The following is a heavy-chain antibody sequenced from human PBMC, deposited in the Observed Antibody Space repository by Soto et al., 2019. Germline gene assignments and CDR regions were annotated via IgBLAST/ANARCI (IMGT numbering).Heavy chain of an antibody. CDR3: ARGFDYGDYVFDY. V-gene: IGHV3-30-3*01. CDR1: GFTFSSYA. D-gene: IGHD4-17*01. CDR2: ISYDGSNK. J-gene: IGHJ4*02. Sequence: QVQLVESGGGVVQPGRSLRLSCAASGFTFSSYAMHWVRQAPGKGLEWVAVISYDGSNKYYADSVKGRFTISRDNSKNTLYLQMNSLRAEDTAVYYCARGFDYGDYVFDYWGQGTLVTVSS.